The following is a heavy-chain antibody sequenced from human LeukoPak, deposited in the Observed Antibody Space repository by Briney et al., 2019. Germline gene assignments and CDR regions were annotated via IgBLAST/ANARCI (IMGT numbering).Heavy chain of an antibody. D-gene: IGHD3-3*01. CDR1: GGSFSGYY. CDR2: INHSGST. J-gene: IGHJ4*02. V-gene: IGHV4-34*01. Sequence: SETLSLTCAVYGGSFSGYYWSWIRQPPGKGLEWIGEINHSGSTNYNPSLKSRVTISVDTSKNQFSLKLSSVTAADTAVYYCARDGGLLYYDFWSGYTFDYWGQGTLVTVSS. CDR3: ARDGGLLYYDFWSGYTFDY.